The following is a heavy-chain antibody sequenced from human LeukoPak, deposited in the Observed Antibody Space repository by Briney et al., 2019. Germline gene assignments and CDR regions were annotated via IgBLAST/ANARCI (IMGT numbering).Heavy chain of an antibody. J-gene: IGHJ4*02. CDR1: GGSISSSSYY. CDR2: IYYSGST. V-gene: IGHV4-39*01. CDR3: ARVTLAGTPDYFDY. Sequence: SETLSLTCTVSGGSISSSSYYWGWIRQPPGKGPEGIGSIYYSGSTYYNPSLKSRVTISVDTSKNQFSLKLSSVTAADTAVYYCARVTLAGTPDYFDYWGQGTLVTVSS. D-gene: IGHD6-13*01.